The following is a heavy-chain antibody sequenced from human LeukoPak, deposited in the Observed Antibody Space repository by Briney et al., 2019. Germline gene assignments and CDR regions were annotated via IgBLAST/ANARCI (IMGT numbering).Heavy chain of an antibody. CDR3: ATYYDFWSGAVYYFDY. CDR1: GFTFSSYW. V-gene: IGHV3-23*01. Sequence: TGGSLRLSCAASGFTFSSYWMSWVRQAPGKGLEWVSAISGSGGSTYYADSVKGRFTISRDNSKNTLYLQMNSLRAEDTAVYYCATYYDFWSGAVYYFDYWGQGTLVTVSS. CDR2: ISGSGGST. J-gene: IGHJ4*02. D-gene: IGHD3-3*01.